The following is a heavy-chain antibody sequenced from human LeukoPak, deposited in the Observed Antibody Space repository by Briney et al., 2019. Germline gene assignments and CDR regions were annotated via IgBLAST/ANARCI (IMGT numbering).Heavy chain of an antibody. J-gene: IGHJ4*02. V-gene: IGHV4-39*07. Sequence: SETLSLTCTVSGGAIFNSNFYWGWFRQSPGKGLEWIASIYYHGTTYYNPALKRRVTISVDTSKNQFSLKVKDVTAADTAVYYCARVLFGDWRYFDYWGQGTLVTVSS. CDR3: ARVLFGDWRYFDY. CDR2: IYYHGTT. CDR1: GGAIFNSNFY. D-gene: IGHD3-16*01.